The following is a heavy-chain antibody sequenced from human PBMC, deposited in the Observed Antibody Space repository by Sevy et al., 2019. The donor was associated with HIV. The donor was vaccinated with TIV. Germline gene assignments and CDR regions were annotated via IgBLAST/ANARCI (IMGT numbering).Heavy chain of an antibody. CDR3: AKGRTGET. D-gene: IGHD7-27*01. CDR1: GFTFSTYA. CDR2: ISSSDDNT. V-gene: IGHV3-23*01. J-gene: IGHJ4*02. Sequence: GGSLRLSCAASGFTFSTYAMSWVRQAPGKGLEWVSAISSSDDNTYYADSVKGRFTISRDNSRNTLCLQMNSLRAEDTAVYYCAKGRTGETWSQGTRVTVSS.